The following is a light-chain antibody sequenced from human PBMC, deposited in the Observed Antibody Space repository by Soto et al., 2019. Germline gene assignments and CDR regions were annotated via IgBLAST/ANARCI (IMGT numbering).Light chain of an antibody. CDR1: RSEIGGYNY. CDR3: SSYTSSSTLEV. V-gene: IGLV2-14*01. CDR2: DVS. J-gene: IGLJ1*01. Sequence: QSALTQPASVSGSPGQSITISCTGTRSEIGGYNYVSWYQQHPGKALKLMIYDVSNRPSGISNRFSGSKSGNTASLTIFGLQAEDEADYYCSSYTSSSTLEVFGTGTKVTVL.